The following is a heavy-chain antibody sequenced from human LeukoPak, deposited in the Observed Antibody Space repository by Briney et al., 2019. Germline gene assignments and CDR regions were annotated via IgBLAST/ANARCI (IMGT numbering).Heavy chain of an antibody. CDR1: GYTFTSYG. CDR2: ISAYNGNT. J-gene: IGHJ6*03. Sequence: GASVKVSCKASGYTFTSYGISWVRQAPGQGLEWMGWISAYNGNTNYAQKLQGRVTMTTDTSTSTAYMELRSLRSGDTAVYYCARDRLLYSSSWYLDYYYYMDVWGKGTTVTVSS. V-gene: IGHV1-18*01. D-gene: IGHD6-13*01. CDR3: ARDRLLYSSSWYLDYYYYMDV.